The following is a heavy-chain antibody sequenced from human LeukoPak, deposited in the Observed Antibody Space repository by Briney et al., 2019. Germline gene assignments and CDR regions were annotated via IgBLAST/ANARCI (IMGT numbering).Heavy chain of an antibody. CDR3: ARVGRYGRGAFDI. CDR1: GGSISSYY. V-gene: IGHV4-59*01. J-gene: IGHJ3*02. CDR2: IYYSGST. D-gene: IGHD4-17*01. Sequence: SETLSLTCTVSGGSISSYYWSWIRQPPGKGLEWIGYIYYSGSTNYNPSLKSRVTISVDTSKNQFSLKLSSVTAADTAVYYCARVGRYGRGAFDIGGQGTMVTVSS.